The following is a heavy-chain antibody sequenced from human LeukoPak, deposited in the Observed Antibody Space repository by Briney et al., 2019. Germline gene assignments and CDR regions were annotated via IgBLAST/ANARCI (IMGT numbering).Heavy chain of an antibody. Sequence: ASVKVSCKASGYTFTSYDINWVRQATGQGLEWMGWMNPNSGNTGYAQKFQGRVTITRNTSISTAYMELSSLRSEDTAVYYCARVLSSREGIYAGAFDIWGQGTMVTVSS. CDR2: MNPNSGNT. J-gene: IGHJ3*02. CDR3: ARVLSSREGIYAGAFDI. V-gene: IGHV1-8*03. CDR1: GYTFTSYD. D-gene: IGHD3-16*01.